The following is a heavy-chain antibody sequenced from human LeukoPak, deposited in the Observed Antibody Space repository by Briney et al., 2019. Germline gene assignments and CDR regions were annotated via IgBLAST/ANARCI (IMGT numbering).Heavy chain of an antibody. Sequence: GGSLRLSCAASGFTFSSYWMSWVRQAPGKGLEWVAGIEDDGDQKNYGDSVKGRFTISRDNAENSLYLQMNILRVEDTAVYYCARDIPRGSTHLDYWGQGTLVTVSA. CDR2: IEDDGDQK. CDR1: GFTFSSYW. D-gene: IGHD1-26*01. V-gene: IGHV3-7*01. CDR3: ARDIPRGSTHLDY. J-gene: IGHJ4*02.